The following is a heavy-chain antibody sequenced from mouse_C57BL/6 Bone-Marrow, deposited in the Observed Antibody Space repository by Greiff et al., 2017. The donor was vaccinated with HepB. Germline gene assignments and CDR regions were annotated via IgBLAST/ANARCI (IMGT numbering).Heavy chain of an antibody. D-gene: IGHD1-1*01. CDR2: IWSGGST. CDR1: GFSLTSYG. CDR3: AKTHYGSSSWFAY. V-gene: IGHV2-4*01. Sequence: VQLQQSGPGLVQPSQSLSITCTVSGFSLTSYGVHWVRQPPGKGLEWLGVIWSGGSTDYNAAFVSRLSISKDNSKSQVFFKMNSLQADDTAIYYCAKTHYGSSSWFAYWGQGTLVTVSA. J-gene: IGHJ3*01.